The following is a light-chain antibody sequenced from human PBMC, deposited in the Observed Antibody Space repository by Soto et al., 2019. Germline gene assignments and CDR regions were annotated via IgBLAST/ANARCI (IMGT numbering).Light chain of an antibody. CDR2: AAS. CDR3: QEYYTYPWT. Sequence: AIRMTQSPSSLSASTGDRVTITCRANQGVDSYLAWYQQKPGKAPKLLIYAASPLQSGVPSRFSGSGSGTDFTLTISCLQSEDFATYYCQEYYTYPWTFGQGTKVEIK. J-gene: IGKJ1*01. V-gene: IGKV1-8*01. CDR1: QGVDSY.